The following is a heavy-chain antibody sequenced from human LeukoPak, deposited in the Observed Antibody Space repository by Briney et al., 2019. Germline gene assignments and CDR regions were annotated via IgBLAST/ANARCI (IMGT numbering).Heavy chain of an antibody. D-gene: IGHD2-2*01. CDR3: ARAPAATKKMDV. CDR2: ISYDGSNK. J-gene: IGHJ6*04. Sequence: GGSLRLSCAASGFTFSSYAMHWVRQAPGKGLEWVAVISYDGSNKYYADSVKGRFTISRDNSKNTLYLQMNSLRAEDTAVYYRARAPAATKKMDVWGKGATVTVSS. CDR1: GFTFSSYA. V-gene: IGHV3-30*01.